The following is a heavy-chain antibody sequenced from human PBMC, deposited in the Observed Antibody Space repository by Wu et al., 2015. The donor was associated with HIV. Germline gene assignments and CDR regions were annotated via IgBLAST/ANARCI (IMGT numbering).Heavy chain of an antibody. D-gene: IGHD3-16*01. Sequence: QVQLVQSGAEVKKPGSSVKVSCKASGGTFSSYAISWVRQAPGQGLEWMGGIIPIFGTANYAQKFQGRVTITTDESTSTAYMELSSLRSEDTAVYYCASKGSIMITVWGGYDAFDIWGQGTMVTVSS. V-gene: IGHV1-69*05. CDR2: IIPIFGTA. CDR3: ASKGSIMITVWGGYDAFDI. J-gene: IGHJ3*02. CDR1: GGTFSSYA.